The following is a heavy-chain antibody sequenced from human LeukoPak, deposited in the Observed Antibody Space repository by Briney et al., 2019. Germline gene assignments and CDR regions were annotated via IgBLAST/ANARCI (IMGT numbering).Heavy chain of an antibody. J-gene: IGHJ4*02. CDR3: ARGIAVAGYFDY. Sequence: GASVKVSCKASGYTFTSYGISWVRQAPGQGLEWMGWISAYNGNTNYAQRLQGRVTMTTDTFASTAYMELRSLRSDDTAVYYCARGIAVAGYFDYWGQGTLVTVSS. V-gene: IGHV1-18*01. CDR1: GYTFTSYG. D-gene: IGHD6-19*01. CDR2: ISAYNGNT.